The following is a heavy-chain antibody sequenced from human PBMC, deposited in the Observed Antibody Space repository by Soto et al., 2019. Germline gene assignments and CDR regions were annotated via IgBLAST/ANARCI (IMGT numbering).Heavy chain of an antibody. D-gene: IGHD6-19*01. CDR2: INPSGGST. J-gene: IGHJ4*02. CDR1: GYTFTSYY. V-gene: IGHV1-46*03. Sequence: GSSVKVSCKASGYTFTSYYMHWVRQAPGQGLEWMGIINPSGGSTSYAQKFQGRVTMTRDTSTSTVYMELSSLRSEDTAVYYCAPVPSGWLWFVYWGQGTLVTVSS. CDR3: APVPSGWLWFVY.